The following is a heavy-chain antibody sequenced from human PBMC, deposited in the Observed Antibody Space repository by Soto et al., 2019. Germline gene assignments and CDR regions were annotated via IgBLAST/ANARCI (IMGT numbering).Heavy chain of an antibody. CDR2: IYYSGST. D-gene: IGHD6-13*01. CDR3: ARRSSSSWYPYYYYGMDV. Sequence: SETLSLTCTVSGGSISSSSYYWGWIRQPPGKGLEWIGSIYYSGSTYYNPSLKSRVTISVDTSKNQFSLKLSSVTAADTAVYYCARRSSSSWYPYYYYGMDVWGQGTTVTVSS. CDR1: GGSISSSSYY. V-gene: IGHV4-39*01. J-gene: IGHJ6*02.